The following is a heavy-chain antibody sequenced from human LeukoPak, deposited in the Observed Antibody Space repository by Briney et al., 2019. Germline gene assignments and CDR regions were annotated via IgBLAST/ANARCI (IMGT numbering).Heavy chain of an antibody. CDR1: GYTFTSYG. CDR3: ARGGSGSYYNVDDGFDY. CDR2: ISAYNGDT. Sequence: ASVKVSCKASGYTFTSYGISWVRQAPGQGLEWMGLISAYNGDTNYAQKLQGRVTMTTDTSTSTAYMELRSLRSDDTAVYYCARGGSGSYYNVDDGFDYWGQGTLVTVSS. J-gene: IGHJ4*02. V-gene: IGHV1-18*01. D-gene: IGHD3-10*01.